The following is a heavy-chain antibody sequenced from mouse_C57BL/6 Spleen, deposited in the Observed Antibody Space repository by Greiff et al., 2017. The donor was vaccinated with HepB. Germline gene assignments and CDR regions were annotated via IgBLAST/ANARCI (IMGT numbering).Heavy chain of an antibody. J-gene: IGHJ2*01. CDR1: GFTFSSYT. D-gene: IGHD2-1*01. V-gene: IGHV5-9*01. CDR2: ISGGGGNT. CDR3: ARPIYYGNTYYFDY. Sequence: EVQRVESGGGLVKPGGSLKLSCAASGFTFSSYTMSWVRQTPEKRLEWVATISGGGGNTYYPDSVKGRFTISRDNAKNTLYLQMSSLRSEDTALYYCARPIYYGNTYYFDYWGQGTTLTVSS.